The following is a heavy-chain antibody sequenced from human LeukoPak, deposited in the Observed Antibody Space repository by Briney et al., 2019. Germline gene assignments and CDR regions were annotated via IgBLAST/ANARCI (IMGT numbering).Heavy chain of an antibody. V-gene: IGHV3-30-3*01. CDR2: ISYDGSNK. CDR3: ARAGIAAAGIEYFQH. Sequence: GGSLRLSCAASGFTFSSYAMHWVRQAPGKGLEWVAVISYDGSNKYYADSVKGRFTISRDNSKNTLYLQMNSLRAEDTAVYYCARAGIAAAGIEYFQHWGQGTLVTVSS. CDR1: GFTFSSYA. J-gene: IGHJ1*01. D-gene: IGHD6-13*01.